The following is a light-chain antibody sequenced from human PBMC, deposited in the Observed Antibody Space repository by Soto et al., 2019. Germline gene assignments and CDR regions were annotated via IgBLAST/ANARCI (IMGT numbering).Light chain of an antibody. J-gene: IGKJ3*01. V-gene: IGKV1-12*01. CDR2: AAS. CDR1: QGISTW. CDR3: QQTNTFPLS. Sequence: DIQMTQSPSFVSASVGDRVTITCRASQGISTWLAWYQQKPGKAPNLLIYAASNLQNGVPSRFSGSGSGTDFTLTISSQQPEDVATYYCQQTNTFPLSFGPETKVDVK.